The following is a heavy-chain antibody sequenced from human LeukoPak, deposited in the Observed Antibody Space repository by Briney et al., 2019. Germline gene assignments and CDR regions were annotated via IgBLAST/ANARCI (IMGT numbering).Heavy chain of an antibody. J-gene: IGHJ6*02. CDR3: ARDQYDFWSGYYGMDV. Sequence: GGSLRLSCAASAFTFSSYEMNWVRQPPGKGLEWVSYISSSGSTIYYADSVKGRFTISRDNAKNSLYLQMNSLRAEDTAVYYCARDQYDFWSGYYGMDVWGQGTTVTVSS. V-gene: IGHV3-48*03. CDR1: AFTFSSYE. D-gene: IGHD3-3*01. CDR2: ISSSGSTI.